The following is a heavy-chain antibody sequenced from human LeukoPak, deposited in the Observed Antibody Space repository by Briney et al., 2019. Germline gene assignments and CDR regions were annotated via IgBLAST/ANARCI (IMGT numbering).Heavy chain of an antibody. Sequence: SETLSLTCTVSGGSISSYYWSWIRQPPGKGLEWIGYIYYSGSTDYNPSLKSRVTISVDTSKNQFSLKLSSVTAADTAVYYCARRYCSGGSCYSGGNWFDPWGQGTLVTVSS. CDR3: ARRYCSGGSCYSGGNWFDP. V-gene: IGHV4-59*08. CDR1: GGSISSYY. J-gene: IGHJ5*02. CDR2: IYYSGST. D-gene: IGHD2-15*01.